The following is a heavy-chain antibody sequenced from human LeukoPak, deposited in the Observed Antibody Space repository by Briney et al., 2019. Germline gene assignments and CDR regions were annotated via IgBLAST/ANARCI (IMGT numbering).Heavy chain of an antibody. J-gene: IGHJ5*02. CDR1: GGSISSGSYYY. CDR3: ASEFST. CDR2: IYTNGST. V-gene: IGHV4-61*02. Sequence: SETLSLTCTVSGGSISSGSYYYWSWIRQPAGKGLEWIGRIYTNGSTNYNPSLKSRVTMSLDTSKNQFSLKLTSVTAADTAVYYCASEFSTWGQGTLVTVSS. D-gene: IGHD3-3*01.